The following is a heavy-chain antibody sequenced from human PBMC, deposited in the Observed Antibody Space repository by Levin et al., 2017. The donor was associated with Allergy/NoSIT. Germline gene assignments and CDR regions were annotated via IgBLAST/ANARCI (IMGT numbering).Heavy chain of an antibody. V-gene: IGHV4-61*02. CDR1: GGSISSGSYY. CDR2: IYSSGSA. Sequence: SETLSLTCKVSGGSISSGSYYWSWIRQPAATGLEWIRRIYSSGSANYNPSLKSRVTISVDTSKNQFSLKLSSVTAADTAVYYCARAEVGSEHWGQGTLVTVSS. J-gene: IGHJ4*02. CDR3: ARAEVGSEH. D-gene: IGHD3-10*01.